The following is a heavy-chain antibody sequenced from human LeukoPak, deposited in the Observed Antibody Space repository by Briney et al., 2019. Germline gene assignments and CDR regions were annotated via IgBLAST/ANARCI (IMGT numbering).Heavy chain of an antibody. V-gene: IGHV4-59*01. D-gene: IGHD1-20*01. J-gene: IGHJ4*02. CDR1: GGSISSYY. Sequence: SETLSLTCTVSGGSISSYYWSWIRQPPGKGLEWMGYIYYSESTNYNPSLKSRVTISVDTSKNQFSLKLSSVTAADTAVYYCAKEGKTRNWNYFQAKPVYWGQGTLVTVSS. CDR2: IYYSEST. CDR3: AKEGKTRNWNYFQAKPVY.